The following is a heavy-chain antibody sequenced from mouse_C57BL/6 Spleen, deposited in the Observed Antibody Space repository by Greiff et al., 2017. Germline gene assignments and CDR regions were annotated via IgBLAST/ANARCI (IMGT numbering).Heavy chain of an antibody. CDR1: GFTFSDFY. D-gene: IGHD1-1*01. CDR3: ARDYYGCSPYWYFDV. J-gene: IGHJ1*03. Sequence: EVKVVESGGGLVQSGRSLRLSCATSGFTFSDFYMEWVRQAPGKGLEWIAASRNKANDYTTEYSASVKGRFIVSRDTSQSTLYLQMNAQRSEATAIYYCARDYYGCSPYWYFDVWGTGTTVTVSS. V-gene: IGHV7-1*01. CDR2: SRNKANDYTT.